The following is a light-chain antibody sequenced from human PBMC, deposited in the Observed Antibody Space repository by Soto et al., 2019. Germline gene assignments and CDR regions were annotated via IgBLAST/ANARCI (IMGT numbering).Light chain of an antibody. J-gene: IGKJ4*01. CDR3: QQLNSYPLT. CDR2: AAS. CDR1: QDISDY. Sequence: DIQLTQHPSCLPASVGARVTITCRASQDISDYLAWYQQRPGKAPKLLIYAASTLQSGVPSRFSGSGSGTEFTLTISSLQPEDFATYSCQQLNSYPLTFGGGTKVDNK. V-gene: IGKV1-9*01.